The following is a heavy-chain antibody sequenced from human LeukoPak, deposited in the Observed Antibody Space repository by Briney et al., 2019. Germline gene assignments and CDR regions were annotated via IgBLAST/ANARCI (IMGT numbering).Heavy chain of an antibody. CDR1: GYTFTGYY. CDR3: ARKAGYCSGGSCPNWFDP. J-gene: IGHJ5*02. CDR2: INPNSGGT. V-gene: IGHV1-2*02. D-gene: IGHD2-15*01. Sequence: ASVKVSCKASGYTFTGYYMHWVRQAPGQGLEWMGWINPNSGGTNYAQKFQGRVTMTRDTSISTAYTELSRLRSDDTAVYYCARKAGYCSGGSCPNWFDPWGQGTLVTVSS.